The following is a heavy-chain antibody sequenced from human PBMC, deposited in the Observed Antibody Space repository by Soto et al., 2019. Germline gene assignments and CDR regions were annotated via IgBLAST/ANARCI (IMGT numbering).Heavy chain of an antibody. CDR3: VGGSWFD. Sequence: EVQLVESGGDMVQPGRSLKLSCVGSGYSFEDYSMHWVRQAPGKGLEWVSGISWNGNFTGYADSVKGRFTFSRDNDKNSLFLQMRSLSLEDTALYYCVGGSWFDWGQGTLVTVSS. CDR1: GYSFEDYS. CDR2: ISWNGNFT. J-gene: IGHJ4*02. D-gene: IGHD2-15*01. V-gene: IGHV3-9*01.